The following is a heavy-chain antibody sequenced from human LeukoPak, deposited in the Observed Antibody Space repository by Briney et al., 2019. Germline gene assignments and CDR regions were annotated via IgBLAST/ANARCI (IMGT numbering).Heavy chain of an antibody. CDR1: GGTFSSYA. V-gene: IGHV1-69*05. J-gene: IGHJ4*02. D-gene: IGHD3-16*02. Sequence: SVKVSCKASGGTFSSYAISWVRQAPGQGLEWMGGIIPIFGTANYAQKFQGRVTMTRDTSTSTVYMELSSLRSEDTAVYYCARPNRQQGGYPADYWGQGTLVTVSS. CDR3: ARPNRQQGGYPADY. CDR2: IIPIFGTA.